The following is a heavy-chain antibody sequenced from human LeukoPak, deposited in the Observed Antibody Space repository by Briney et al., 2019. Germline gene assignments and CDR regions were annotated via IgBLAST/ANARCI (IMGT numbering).Heavy chain of an antibody. V-gene: IGHV3-7*01. CDR1: GFTFSGHS. CDR2: INLDGSER. Sequence: VGSLRLSCAASGFTFSGHSMTWVRPAPGKGLEWVANINLDGSERFYVDFVKGRVTISRDNADISMYLQMNSLRAEDTAVYYCGRVIAGAIDYWGQGTLVTVSS. D-gene: IGHD6-13*01. J-gene: IGHJ4*02. CDR3: GRVIAGAIDY.